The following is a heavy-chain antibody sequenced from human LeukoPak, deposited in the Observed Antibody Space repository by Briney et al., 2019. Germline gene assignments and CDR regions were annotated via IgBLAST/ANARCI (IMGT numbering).Heavy chain of an antibody. V-gene: IGHV4-30-4*01. CDR2: IYYSGST. D-gene: IGHD3-10*01. CDR3: ARAPRRSYGSGSYYNVAGFDP. CDR1: GGSISSGDYY. Sequence: SATLSLTCTVSGGSISSGDYYWSWIRQPPGKGLEWFGYIYYSGSTYYNPSLKSRVTISVDTSKNQFSLKLSSVTAADTAVYYCARAPRRSYGSGSYYNVAGFDPWGQGTLVTVSS. J-gene: IGHJ5*02.